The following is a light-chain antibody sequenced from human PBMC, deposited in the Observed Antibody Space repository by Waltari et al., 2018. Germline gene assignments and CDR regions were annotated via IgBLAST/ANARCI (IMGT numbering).Light chain of an antibody. V-gene: IGKV4-1*01. J-gene: IGKJ1*01. Sequence: LGERATLNCKSSQSVLYSSNNKNYLAWYQQKPGQPPKLLIYWASTRESGVPDRFSGSGSGTDFTLTISSLQAEDVAVYYCQQYYSTPRTFGQGTKVEIK. CDR1: QSVLYSSNNKNY. CDR3: QQYYSTPRT. CDR2: WAS.